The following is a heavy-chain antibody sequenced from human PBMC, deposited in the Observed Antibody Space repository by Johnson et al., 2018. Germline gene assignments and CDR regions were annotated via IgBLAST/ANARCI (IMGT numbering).Heavy chain of an antibody. CDR2: IWYDGSKK. Sequence: QVQLVESGGGVVQPETSLRLSCVVSGSSFSSHGMHWVRQAPGKGLEWVAVIWYDGSKKYYADAGKGRFTISRDNSKTTLSLQMSSLRAEDSAVYYCVRYSSDSFEYWGQGTLVTVSS. CDR3: VRYSSDSFEY. V-gene: IGHV3-33*01. D-gene: IGHD3-22*01. CDR1: GSSFSSHG. J-gene: IGHJ4*02.